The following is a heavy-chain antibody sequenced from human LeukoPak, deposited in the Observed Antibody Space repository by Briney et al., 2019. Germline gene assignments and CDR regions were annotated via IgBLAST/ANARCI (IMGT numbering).Heavy chain of an antibody. Sequence: GGSLSLSCAASGFTFRSYWMHWVRQAPGKGLVWVSRINSDGSSTSYADSVKGRFTISRDNAKSTLYLQMNSLRAEDTAVYYCARDDAGYSYDPRGWFDPWGQGTLVTVSS. V-gene: IGHV3-74*01. CDR2: INSDGSST. CDR1: GFTFRSYW. D-gene: IGHD5-18*01. J-gene: IGHJ5*02. CDR3: ARDDAGYSYDPRGWFDP.